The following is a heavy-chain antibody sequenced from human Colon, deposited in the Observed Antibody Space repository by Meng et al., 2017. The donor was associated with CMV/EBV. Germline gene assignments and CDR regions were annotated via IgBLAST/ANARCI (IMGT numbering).Heavy chain of an antibody. Sequence: GESLKISCKTSGFTFGDYDMSWVRQAPGKGLEWVGLIRSQPYGGTAEYAASVKGRFFISRDDSKSIAYLQMNSMTTEDTAIYYCSRHYRYSFFYWGQGTLVTVSS. D-gene: IGHD5-12*01. J-gene: IGHJ4*02. CDR3: SRHYRYSFFY. CDR1: GFTFGDYD. CDR2: IRSQPYGGTA. V-gene: IGHV3-49*04.